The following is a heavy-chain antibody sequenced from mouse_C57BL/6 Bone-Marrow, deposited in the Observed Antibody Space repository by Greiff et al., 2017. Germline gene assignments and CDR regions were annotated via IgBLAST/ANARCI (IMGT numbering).Heavy chain of an antibody. V-gene: IGHV5-9-1*02. CDR1: GFTFSSYA. D-gene: IGHD4-1*01. CDR2: ISSGGDYI. CDR3: TRDRELGRFAY. J-gene: IGHJ3*01. Sequence: EVKLQESGEGLVKPGGSLKLSCAASGFTFSSYAMSWVRQTPEKRLEWVAYISSGGDYIYYADTVKGRFTISRDNARNTLYLQMSSLKSEDTAMYYYTRDRELGRFAYWGQGTLVTVSA.